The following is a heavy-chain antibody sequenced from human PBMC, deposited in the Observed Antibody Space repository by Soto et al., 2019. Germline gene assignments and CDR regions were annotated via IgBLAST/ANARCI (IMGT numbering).Heavy chain of an antibody. Sequence: SETLSLTCTDSGGSVNSDYSYWMWQRPAPGLDLEWIGYIYDTGTTSYNPSLKSRVTISVATSKSQFSLKLTSVTAADTAVYYCARDRQSEIVARLAPNGMDVWGQGTTVTVSS. J-gene: IGHJ6*02. CDR3: ARDRQSEIVARLAPNGMDV. D-gene: IGHD5-12*01. V-gene: IGHV4-30-4*01. CDR2: IYDTGTT. CDR1: GGSVNSDYSY.